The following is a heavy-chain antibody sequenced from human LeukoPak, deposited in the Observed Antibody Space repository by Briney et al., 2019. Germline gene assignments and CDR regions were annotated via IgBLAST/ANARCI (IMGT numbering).Heavy chain of an antibody. CDR1: AFTFSGAW. CDR3: TTGSPDYYDSSGYFDY. CDR2: IKSKIDGGTA. J-gene: IGHJ4*02. V-gene: IGHV3-15*01. D-gene: IGHD3-22*01. Sequence: GGSLRLSCAASAFTFSGAWMSWVRQAPGKGLEWVGRIKSKIDGGTADYAAPVKGRFTISRDDSKNTLYLQMNSLKTEDTAVYYCTTGSPDYYDSSGYFDYWGQGTLVTVSS.